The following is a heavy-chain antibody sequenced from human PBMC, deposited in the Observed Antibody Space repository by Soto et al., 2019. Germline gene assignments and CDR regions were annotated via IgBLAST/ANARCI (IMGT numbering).Heavy chain of an antibody. V-gene: IGHV4-4*07. D-gene: IGHD1-1*01. CDR2: IYTSGST. CDR3: ARADRNRRAYYYYGMDV. Sequence: PSETLSLTCTVSGGSISSYYWSWIRQPAGKGLEWIGRIYTSGSTNYNPSLKSRVTMSVDTSKNQFSLKLSSVTAADTAVYYCARADRNRRAYYYYGMDVWGQGTTVTVSS. CDR1: GGSISSYY. J-gene: IGHJ6*02.